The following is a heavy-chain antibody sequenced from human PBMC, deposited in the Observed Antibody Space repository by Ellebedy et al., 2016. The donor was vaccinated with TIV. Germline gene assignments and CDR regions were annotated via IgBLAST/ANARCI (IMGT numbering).Heavy chain of an antibody. D-gene: IGHD1-26*01. CDR1: GFTFNIYA. Sequence: GESLKISCAASGFTFNIYAMSWVRPAPGKGLEWVSLVDTGDNTYYADSVKGRFTISRDNSKSTLYLQMNSLRADDTAMYYCAKEMDLGKPFDYWGQGTLVTVSS. CDR2: VDTGDNT. J-gene: IGHJ4*02. V-gene: IGHV3-23*01. CDR3: AKEMDLGKPFDY.